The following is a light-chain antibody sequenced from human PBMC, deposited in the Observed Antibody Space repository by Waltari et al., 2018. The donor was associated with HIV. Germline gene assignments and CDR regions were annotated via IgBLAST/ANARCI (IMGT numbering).Light chain of an antibody. CDR2: EVT. V-gene: IGLV2-8*01. J-gene: IGLJ2*01. CDR1: SSDVGGYNY. Sequence: QSALTQPPSASGSPGQSVTISCTGNSSDVGGYNYVSWYQKHPGKAPKLMICEVTKRPSGVPDRFSGSKSGNTAALTVSGLQAEDEADYYCSSYAGSNNLLFGGGTKLTVL. CDR3: SSYAGSNNLL.